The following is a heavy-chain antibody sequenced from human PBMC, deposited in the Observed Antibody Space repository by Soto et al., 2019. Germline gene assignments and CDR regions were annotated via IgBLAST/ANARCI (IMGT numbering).Heavy chain of an antibody. D-gene: IGHD3-3*01. CDR1: GYTFTSYG. Sequence: VASVKVSCKASGYTFTSYGISWVRQAPGQGLEWMGWISAYNGNTNYAQKLQGRVTMTTDTSTSTAYMELRSLRSDDTAVYYCARVMMATIFGVVTNCGDYWGQGTLVTAPQ. CDR2: ISAYNGNT. J-gene: IGHJ4*02. V-gene: IGHV1-18*04. CDR3: ARVMMATIFGVVTNCGDY.